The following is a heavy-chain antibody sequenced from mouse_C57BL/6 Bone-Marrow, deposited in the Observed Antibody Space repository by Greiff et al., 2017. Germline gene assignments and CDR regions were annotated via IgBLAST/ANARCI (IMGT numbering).Heavy chain of an antibody. D-gene: IGHD4-1*01. V-gene: IGHV1-54*01. CDR1: GYAFTNYL. J-gene: IGHJ3*01. Sequence: VQLQQSGAELVRPGTSVKVSCKASGYAFTNYLIEWVKQRPGQGLEWIGVINPGSGNTYYNEKFKGKATLTADKSSSKAYMELRSLTSEDSAVYFCARRGSNWGFAYWGQGTLVTVSA. CDR3: ARRGSNWGFAY. CDR2: INPGSGNT.